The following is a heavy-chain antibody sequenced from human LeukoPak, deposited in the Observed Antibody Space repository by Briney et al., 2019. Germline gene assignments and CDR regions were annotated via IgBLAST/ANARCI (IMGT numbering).Heavy chain of an antibody. J-gene: IGHJ4*02. Sequence: SETLSLTCTVSGYSISSGYYWGWIRQPPGKGLEWIGSIYHSGSTYYNPSLKSRVTISVDTSKNQFSLKLSSVTAADTAVYYCASMPTYGSGSYLIRGEFDYWGQGTLVTVSS. CDR1: GYSISSGYY. D-gene: IGHD3-10*01. CDR2: IYHSGST. CDR3: ASMPTYGSGSYLIRGEFDY. V-gene: IGHV4-38-2*02.